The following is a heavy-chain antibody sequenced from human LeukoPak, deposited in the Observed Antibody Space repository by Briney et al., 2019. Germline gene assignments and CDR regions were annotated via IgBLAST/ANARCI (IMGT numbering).Heavy chain of an antibody. J-gene: IGHJ4*02. CDR2: IIPILGIA. D-gene: IGHD6-19*01. Sequence: SVKVSCKASGGTFSSYAISWVRQAPGQGLEWMGRIIPILGIANYAQKFQGRVTITADKSTSTAYMELSSLRSEDTAVYYCARDTGYSSGWESRAFDYWGQGTLVTVSS. V-gene: IGHV1-69*04. CDR3: ARDTGYSSGWESRAFDY. CDR1: GGTFSSYA.